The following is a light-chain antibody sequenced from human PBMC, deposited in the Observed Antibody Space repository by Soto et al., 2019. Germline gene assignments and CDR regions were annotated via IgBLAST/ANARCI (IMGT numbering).Light chain of an antibody. Sequence: QSALTQHASVSGSPGQSITISCTGTSSDVGGYRYVSWYQQHPGKAPKHMIYDVSNRPSGVSNRFSGYKFDNTASLTISGLQAEDEDDYYCRSYTSSSTHVVVGGGTKLTVL. V-gene: IGLV2-14*01. CDR3: RSYTSSSTHVV. J-gene: IGLJ2*01. CDR2: DVS. CDR1: SSDVGGYRY.